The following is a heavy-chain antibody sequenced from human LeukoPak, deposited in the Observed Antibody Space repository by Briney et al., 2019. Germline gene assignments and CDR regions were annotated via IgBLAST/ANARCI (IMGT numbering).Heavy chain of an antibody. J-gene: IGHJ3*02. Sequence: GGSLRLSCAASGFTFGTSWMSWFRQAPGTGLEWVAHTSPDGRETYYVDSVKGRFIISRDKPKNSLYLQMNSLRAEDTAVYYCARDDSSSYGYFGGFDIWGQGTMVTVSS. D-gene: IGHD5-18*01. V-gene: IGHV3-7*03. CDR1: GFTFGTSW. CDR3: ARDDSSSYGYFGGFDI. CDR2: TSPDGRET.